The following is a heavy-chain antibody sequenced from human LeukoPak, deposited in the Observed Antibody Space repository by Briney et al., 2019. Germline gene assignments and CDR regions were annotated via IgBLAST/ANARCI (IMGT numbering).Heavy chain of an antibody. V-gene: IGHV3-23*01. D-gene: IGHD4-23*01. CDR2: ISGSGSST. Sequence: GGSLRLSCAASGFTFSSYAMSWVRQAPGKGLEWVSAISGSGSSTYYADSVKGRFTISRDNSKSTLSLQMNSLRAEDTAVYFCARDDGGNFNDAFDIWGQGTMVTVSS. J-gene: IGHJ3*02. CDR1: GFTFSSYA. CDR3: ARDDGGNFNDAFDI.